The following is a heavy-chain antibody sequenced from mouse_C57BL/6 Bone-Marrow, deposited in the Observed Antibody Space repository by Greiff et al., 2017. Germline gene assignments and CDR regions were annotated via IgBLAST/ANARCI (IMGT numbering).Heavy chain of an antibody. CDR1: GYTFTDHI. CDR3: GRGGSSYDYAMDY. Sequence: VQRVESGAELASPGASVTLSCKASGYTFTDHIMNWVKKRPGQGLEWIGRIYPVSGETNYNQKFMGKATFSVDRSSSTVYMVLNSLTSEDPAVYYCGRGGSSYDYAMDYWGQGTSVTVSS. D-gene: IGHD1-1*01. J-gene: IGHJ4*01. V-gene: IGHV1-11*01. CDR2: IYPVSGET.